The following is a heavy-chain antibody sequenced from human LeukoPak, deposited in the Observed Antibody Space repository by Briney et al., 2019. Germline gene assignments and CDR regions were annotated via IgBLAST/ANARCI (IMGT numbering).Heavy chain of an antibody. CDR1: GYTLTELS. J-gene: IGHJ4*02. D-gene: IGHD3-22*01. CDR2: FDPEDGET. Sequence: GASVKVSCKVSGYTLTELSMHWVRQAPGKGLEWMGGFDPEDGETIYAQKFQGRVTMTTDTSTSTAYMELRSLRSDDTAVYYCASSYYYDSSGYYYALSYWGQGTLVTVSS. CDR3: ASSYYYDSSGYYYALSY. V-gene: IGHV1-24*01.